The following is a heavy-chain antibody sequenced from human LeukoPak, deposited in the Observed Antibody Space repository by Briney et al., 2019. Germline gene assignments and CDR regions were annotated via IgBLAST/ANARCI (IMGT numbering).Heavy chain of an antibody. J-gene: IGHJ4*02. CDR2: INPNSGGT. D-gene: IGHD3-10*02. CDR1: GYTFTGYY. V-gene: IGHV1-2*02. CDR3: ARDPGLPAVGGGYYYVN. Sequence: ASVKVSCKASGYTFTGYYMHWVRQAPGQGLEWMGWINPNSGGTNYAQKFQGRVTMTRDTSISTAYMELSRLRSDDTAVYYCARDPGLPAVGGGYYYVNWGQGTLVTVSS.